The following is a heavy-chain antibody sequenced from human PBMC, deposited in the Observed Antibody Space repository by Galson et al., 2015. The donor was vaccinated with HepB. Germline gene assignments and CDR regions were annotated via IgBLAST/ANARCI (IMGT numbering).Heavy chain of an antibody. CDR3: ARGGGPAGIDY. J-gene: IGHJ4*02. V-gene: IGHV1-2*02. CDR2: INTNTGDT. Sequence: SVKVSCKASGYTFTGYYMHWLRQASGQGPEWMGWINTNTGDTNPAPRFPGRFTMTRDTSISTAYLELSRLRSDDTAVYYCARGGGPAGIDYWGQGTLVTVSS. D-gene: IGHD3-10*01. CDR1: GYTFTGYY.